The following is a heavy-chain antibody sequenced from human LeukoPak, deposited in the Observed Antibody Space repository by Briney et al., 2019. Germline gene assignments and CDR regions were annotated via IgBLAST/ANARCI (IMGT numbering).Heavy chain of an antibody. V-gene: IGHV4-61*02. D-gene: IGHD4-11*01. CDR3: AAPADMTTEALDY. CDR2: IYTSEST. CDR1: RGSLSSGCYY. J-gene: IGHJ4*02. Sequence: SETLSLTCTVSRGSLSSGCYYWNWLLQPGVKGLEWIGRIYTSESTYYNLPLKRRVTISGHTSKPQFSLTLSYVTAADTAVYYCAAPADMTTEALDYWGQGTLVTVSS.